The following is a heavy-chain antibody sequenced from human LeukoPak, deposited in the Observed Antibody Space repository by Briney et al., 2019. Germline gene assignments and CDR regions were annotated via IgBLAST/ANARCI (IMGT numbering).Heavy chain of an antibody. CDR1: GFTVSSNY. CDR2: IYSGGTT. J-gene: IGHJ4*02. Sequence: PGGSLRLSCAASGFTVSSNYMSWVRQPPGKGLEWVSVIYSGGTTFYADSVKGRFTIYRDNSKNTLYLQMNSLRADDTAVYYCAKLKGWYGEGYFDYWRQPAVVTVSS. CDR3: AKLKGWYGEGYFDY. V-gene: IGHV3-53*01. D-gene: IGHD3-10*01.